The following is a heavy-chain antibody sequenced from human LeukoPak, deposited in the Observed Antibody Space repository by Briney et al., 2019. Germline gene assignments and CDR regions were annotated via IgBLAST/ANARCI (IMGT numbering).Heavy chain of an antibody. J-gene: IGHJ3*02. D-gene: IGHD2-15*01. Sequence: GGPLRLSCVASGFTSSAYHMGWIRQAQGKGLGSIPYISTSGSPIYYADSVRGRFTISRDNAKNSLYLQMNSLRDEDTAVYYCARDHVLVPATFHIWGQGTMVTVSS. V-gene: IGHV3-11*04. CDR3: ARDHVLVPATFHI. CDR2: ISTSGSPI. CDR1: GFTSSAYH.